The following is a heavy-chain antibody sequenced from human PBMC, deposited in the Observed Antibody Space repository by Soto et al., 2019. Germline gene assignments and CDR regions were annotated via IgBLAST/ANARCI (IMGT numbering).Heavy chain of an antibody. CDR3: ARLQGQLLLGSYGMDV. J-gene: IGHJ6*02. CDR2: IYYSGST. CDR1: GGSISSSSYY. V-gene: IGHV4-39*01. D-gene: IGHD2-2*01. Sequence: SETLSLTCTVSGGSISSSSYYWGWIRQPPGKGLEWIGSIYYSGSTYYNPSLKSRVTISVDTSKNQFSLMLSSVTAADTAVYYCARLQGQLLLGSYGMDVWGQGTTVTVSS.